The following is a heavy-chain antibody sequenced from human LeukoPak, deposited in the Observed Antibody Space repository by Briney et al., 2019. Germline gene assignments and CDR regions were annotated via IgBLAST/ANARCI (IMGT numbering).Heavy chain of an antibody. V-gene: IGHV1-69*04. Sequence: SVKVSCKASGGTFSSYAISWVRQAPGQGLEWMGRIIPILGIANYAQKFQGRVTITADKSTSTAYMELSSLRSEDTAVYYCVREYKYCRGGSCYRWFDPWGQGTLVTVSS. CDR2: IIPILGIA. D-gene: IGHD2-15*01. J-gene: IGHJ5*02. CDR1: GGTFSSYA. CDR3: VREYKYCRGGSCYRWFDP.